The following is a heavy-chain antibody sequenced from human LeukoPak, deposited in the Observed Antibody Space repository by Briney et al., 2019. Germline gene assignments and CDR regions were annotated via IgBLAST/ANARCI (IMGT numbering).Heavy chain of an antibody. CDR2: ISSSSSYI. Sequence: GGSLRLSCAASGFTSSSYSMNWVRQAPGKGLEWVSSISSSSSYIYYADSVKGRLTISRDNAKNSLYLQMNSLRAEDTAVYYCARDQFTYSSSPGYWGQGTLVTVSS. J-gene: IGHJ4*02. D-gene: IGHD6-6*01. CDR3: ARDQFTYSSSPGY. CDR1: GFTSSSYS. V-gene: IGHV3-21*01.